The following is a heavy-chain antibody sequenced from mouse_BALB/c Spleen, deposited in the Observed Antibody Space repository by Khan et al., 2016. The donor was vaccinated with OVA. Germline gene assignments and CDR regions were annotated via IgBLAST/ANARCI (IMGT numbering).Heavy chain of an antibody. J-gene: IGHJ4*01. Sequence: VQLKESGPGLVKPSQSLSLTCTVTGYSITSDYAWNWIRQFPGNKLEWMGYIRSSGSTNYNPALKSRISLTRDTSKNQFFLQLNSVTTEDTATYDCARDGSRYNYAMDYWGQGTSVTVSS. CDR3: ARDGSRYNYAMDY. V-gene: IGHV3-2*02. D-gene: IGHD2-3*01. CDR1: GYSITSDYA. CDR2: IRSSGST.